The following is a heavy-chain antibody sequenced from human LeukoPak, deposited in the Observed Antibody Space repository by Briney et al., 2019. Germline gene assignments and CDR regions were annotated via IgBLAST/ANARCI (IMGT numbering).Heavy chain of an antibody. V-gene: IGHV1-2*06. J-gene: IGHJ4*02. CDR3: ARATYSSSWYPY. Sequence: ASVKVSCKASGYTFTSYGISWVRQAPGQGLEWMGRTNPNSGGTNYAQKFQGRVTMTRDTSISTAYMELSRLRSDDTAVYYCARATYSSSWYPYWGQGTLVTVSS. CDR1: GYTFTSYG. D-gene: IGHD6-13*01. CDR2: TNPNSGGT.